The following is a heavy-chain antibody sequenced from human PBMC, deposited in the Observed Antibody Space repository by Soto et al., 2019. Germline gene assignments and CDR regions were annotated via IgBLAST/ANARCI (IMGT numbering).Heavy chain of an antibody. CDR2: IKSETDGGKT. J-gene: IGHJ4*02. D-gene: IGHD3-3*01. CDR3: IGQNTIYGLVFWY. V-gene: IGHV3-15*07. CDR1: GFSFTSAW. Sequence: EVQLVEAGGGLVEPGGSLGLSCTASGFSFTSAWMNWVRQSPGKGLEWVGRIKSETDGGKTAFTEPVNDRYTIARDDVENSVSLTMNILKTEATAFYYRIGQNTIYGLVFWYWGEGTRVSVSS.